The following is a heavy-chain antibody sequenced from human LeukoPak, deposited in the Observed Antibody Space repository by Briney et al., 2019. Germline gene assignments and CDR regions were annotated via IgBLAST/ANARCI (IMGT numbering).Heavy chain of an antibody. J-gene: IGHJ6*03. CDR2: ISGSGIGGST. V-gene: IGHV3-23*01. Sequence: GGSLRLSCAASGFTFSLYAMSWVRQAPGTGLEWVSGISGSGIGGSTYHADSVKGRFIISRDNSKSTLYLEMNSLRAEDTAVYYCAKSYSSEENSYYYMDVWGKGTTVTVSS. CDR1: GFTFSLYA. D-gene: IGHD6-19*01. CDR3: AKSYSSEENSYYYMDV.